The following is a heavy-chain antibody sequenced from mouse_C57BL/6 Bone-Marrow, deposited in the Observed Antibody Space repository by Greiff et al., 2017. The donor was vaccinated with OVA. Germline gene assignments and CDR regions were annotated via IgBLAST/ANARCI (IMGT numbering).Heavy chain of an antibody. V-gene: IGHV3-6*01. D-gene: IGHD2-1*01. Sequence: EVQRVESGPGLVKPSQSLSLTCSVTGYSITSGYYWNWIRQFPGNKLEWMGDISYDGSNNYNPSLKNRISITRDTSKNQFFLKLNSVTTEDTATYYCARRGYYGNYVYFDYWGQGTTLTVSS. CDR3: ARRGYYGNYVYFDY. CDR2: ISYDGSN. J-gene: IGHJ2*01. CDR1: GYSITSGYY.